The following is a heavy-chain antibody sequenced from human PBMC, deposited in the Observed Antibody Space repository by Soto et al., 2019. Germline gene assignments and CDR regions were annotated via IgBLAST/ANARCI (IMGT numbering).Heavy chain of an antibody. CDR1: GYTFTSYY. V-gene: IGHV1-46*01. D-gene: IGHD5-18*01. Sequence: ASVKVSCKASGYTFTSYYMHWVRQAPGQGVEWMGIINPSGGSTSYAQKLQGRVTMTTDTSTSTAYMELRSLRSDDTAVYYCAREQSGSYDYYYYYGMDVWGQGTTVTVSS. J-gene: IGHJ6*02. CDR3: AREQSGSYDYYYYYGMDV. CDR2: INPSGGST.